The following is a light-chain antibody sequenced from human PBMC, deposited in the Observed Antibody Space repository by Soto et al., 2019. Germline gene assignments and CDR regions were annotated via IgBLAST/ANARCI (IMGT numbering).Light chain of an antibody. CDR2: EVS. V-gene: IGLV2-14*01. Sequence: QSALTQPASVSGSPGQSITISCTGTSSDVGGYNYVSWYQQHPGKAPKLMIYEVSNRPSGVSNRFSGSKSGNTASLTISGLQAEDQADYYCSSCTSSSTRWVVFGGGTKLTVL. J-gene: IGLJ2*01. CDR1: SSDVGGYNY. CDR3: SSCTSSSTRWVV.